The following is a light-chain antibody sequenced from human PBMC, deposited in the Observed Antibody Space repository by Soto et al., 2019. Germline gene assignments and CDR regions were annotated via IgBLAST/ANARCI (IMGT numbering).Light chain of an antibody. CDR2: GTS. CDR1: QNISRS. V-gene: IGKV3-15*01. J-gene: IGKJ1*01. CDR3: HQRQSWPRT. Sequence: EIVMTQSPVTLSVSPGERATLSCRASQNISRSLAWYQQKPGQGPSLLIYGTSTRAGGVPARFSGGGSGTEFTLTISDVQPEDFALYYCHQRQSWPRTFGQGTKVDIK.